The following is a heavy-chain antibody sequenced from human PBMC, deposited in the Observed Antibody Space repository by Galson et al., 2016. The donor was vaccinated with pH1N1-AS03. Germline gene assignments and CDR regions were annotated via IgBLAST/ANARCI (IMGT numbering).Heavy chain of an antibody. D-gene: IGHD2-8*02. J-gene: IGHJ3*01. CDR3: ARGRTGDLR. V-gene: IGHV3-48*03. Sequence: SLRLSCAASGFIFSSFEMNWVRQAPGKGLEWVSYITRSGGTIYYADSVKGRFTISRDNAKNSLYVQMNSLRAEDTAVYYCARGRTGDLRGGQGTMVTVSS. CDR1: GFIFSSFE. CDR2: ITRSGGTI.